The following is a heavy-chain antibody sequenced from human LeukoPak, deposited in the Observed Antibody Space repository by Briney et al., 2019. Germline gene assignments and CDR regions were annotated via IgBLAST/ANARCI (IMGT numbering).Heavy chain of an antibody. J-gene: IGHJ4*02. Sequence: SETLSLTCTVSGGSISRYYWSWIRQPPGKGLEWIGYIYYSGSTNYNPSLKSRVTISVDTSKNQFSLKLSSVTAADTAVYYCARDRVGATYDYWGQGTLVTVSS. CDR1: GGSISRYY. CDR3: ARDRVGATYDY. D-gene: IGHD1-26*01. CDR2: IYYSGST. V-gene: IGHV4-59*01.